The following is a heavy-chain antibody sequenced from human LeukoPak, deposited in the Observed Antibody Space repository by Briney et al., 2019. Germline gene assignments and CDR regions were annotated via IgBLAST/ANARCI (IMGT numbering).Heavy chain of an antibody. V-gene: IGHV4-4*07. D-gene: IGHD6-13*01. Sequence: SETLSLTCTVSGGSISSYYWSWIRQPAGKGMEWIGRIYPSGSTNYNPSLESRVTISVDTSKNQFSLKLSSVTAADTAVYYCARDRGNSWYFDSWGQGTLVTVSS. J-gene: IGHJ4*02. CDR2: IYPSGST. CDR3: ARDRGNSWYFDS. CDR1: GGSISSYY.